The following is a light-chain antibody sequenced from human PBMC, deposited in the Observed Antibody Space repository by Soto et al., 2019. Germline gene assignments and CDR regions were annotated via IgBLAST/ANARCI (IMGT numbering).Light chain of an antibody. J-gene: IGLJ2*01. V-gene: IGLV2-11*01. CDR1: SGDVGAYNS. CDR2: DVD. Sequence: QSVLTQPRSVSGSPGQSVTISCTGTSGDVGAYNSVSWSQQYPGKAPKLIIYDVDKRPSGVPDRFSGSKSGNTASLTISGLQAEDEADYYCCSYAGRLHVVFGGGTKLTV. CDR3: CSYAGRLHVV.